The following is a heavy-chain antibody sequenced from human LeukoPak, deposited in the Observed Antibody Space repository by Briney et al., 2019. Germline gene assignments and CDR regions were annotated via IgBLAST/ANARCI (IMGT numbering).Heavy chain of an antibody. V-gene: IGHV3-30*06. Sequence: GRSLRLSCAASGFTFSIYGMHWVRQAPGKGLEWVAVISYDGSNKYYADSVKGRFTISRDNSKNTLYLQMNSLRAEDTAVYYCARDPVATTLGGGVDYWGQGTLVTVSS. CDR1: GFTFSIYG. J-gene: IGHJ4*02. CDR3: ARDPVATTLGGGVDY. CDR2: ISYDGSNK. D-gene: IGHD5-12*01.